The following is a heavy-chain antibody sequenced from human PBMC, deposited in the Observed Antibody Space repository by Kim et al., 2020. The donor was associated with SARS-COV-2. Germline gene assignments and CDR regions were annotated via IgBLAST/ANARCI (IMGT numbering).Heavy chain of an antibody. CDR1: GDSVSSNSAA. V-gene: IGHV6-1*01. J-gene: IGHJ6*02. CDR3: ARDPTVVTGRGYYYGMDV. D-gene: IGHD4-17*01. CDR2: TYYRSKWYN. Sequence: SQTLSLTCAISGDSVSSNSAAWNWIRQSPSRGLEWLGRTYYRSKWYNDYAVSVKSRITINPDTSKNQFSLQLNSVTPEDTAVYYCARDPTVVTGRGYYYGMDVWGQGTTVTVSS.